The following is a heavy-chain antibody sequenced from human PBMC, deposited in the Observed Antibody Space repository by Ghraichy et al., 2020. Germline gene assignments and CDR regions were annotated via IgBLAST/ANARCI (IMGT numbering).Heavy chain of an antibody. CDR1: GFTFSSYG. D-gene: IGHD1-26*01. Sequence: GESLNISCAVSGFTFSSYGMHWVRQAPGKGLEWVAFIRYDGSAKYYADSVKGRFTISRDNSKNTLYVQMNSLRAEDTAVYYCAKDRSGSYLNWFDPWGQGTLVTVSS. CDR2: IRYDGSAK. J-gene: IGHJ5*02. V-gene: IGHV3-30*02. CDR3: AKDRSGSYLNWFDP.